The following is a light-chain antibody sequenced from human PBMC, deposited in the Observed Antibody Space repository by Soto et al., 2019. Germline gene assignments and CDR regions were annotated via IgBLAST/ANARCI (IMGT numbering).Light chain of an antibody. J-gene: IGKJ4*01. CDR3: QQYNNSPLS. CDR2: AAS. V-gene: IGKV3-15*01. Sequence: TVMTQSPSSLSVSPGERATLSCRASQGLGANLAWYQHRPGQAPRLLIYAASTRPTGVPSRFSGSGSETDFTLTISTLQPEDFAVYYCQQYNNSPLSFGLGTKVEIK. CDR1: QGLGAN.